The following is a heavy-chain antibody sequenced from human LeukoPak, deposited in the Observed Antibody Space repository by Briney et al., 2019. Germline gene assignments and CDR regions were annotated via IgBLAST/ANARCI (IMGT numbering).Heavy chain of an antibody. J-gene: IGHJ5*02. CDR1: GYTFSDYY. V-gene: IGHV1-2*02. D-gene: IGHD6-13*01. CDR2: INPNSGDT. Sequence: ASVKVSCKASGYTFSDYYMHWVRQAPGQGLEWMGWINPNSGDTNYAQKFQGRVTMTRDTSISTAYMELSRLRSDDTAVYYCARGPIAAAGTRVHWFDPWGQGTLVTVSS. CDR3: ARGPIAAAGTRVHWFDP.